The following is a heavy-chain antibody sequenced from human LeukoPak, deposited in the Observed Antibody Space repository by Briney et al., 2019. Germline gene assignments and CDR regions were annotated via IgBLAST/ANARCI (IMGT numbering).Heavy chain of an antibody. D-gene: IGHD5-24*01. J-gene: IGHJ4*02. CDR3: ARDRGWLQSDY. CDR1: GFMFSSNW. Sequence: PGGSLRLSCAASGFMFSSNWMSWVRLAPGKGLEWVADINQDGSQKYYRDSVKGRFTISRDNAKNSLYLEMNSLSAEDTAVYYCARDRGWLQSDYWGQGALVTVSS. CDR2: INQDGSQK. V-gene: IGHV3-7*03.